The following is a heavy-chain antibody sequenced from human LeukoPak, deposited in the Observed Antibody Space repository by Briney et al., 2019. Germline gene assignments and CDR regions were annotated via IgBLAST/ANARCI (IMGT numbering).Heavy chain of an antibody. Sequence: SETLSLTCAVSGDSISRGYYWGCIRPPPGKGRKGIGTIYHSGITYYNPSLKRRVTISVDTSKNQFSLKLSSVTAADTAVYYCARDKAGPADYWGQGTLVTVSS. CDR3: ARDKAGPADY. CDR2: IYHSGIT. D-gene: IGHD6-19*01. CDR1: GDSISRGYY. V-gene: IGHV4-38-2*02. J-gene: IGHJ4*02.